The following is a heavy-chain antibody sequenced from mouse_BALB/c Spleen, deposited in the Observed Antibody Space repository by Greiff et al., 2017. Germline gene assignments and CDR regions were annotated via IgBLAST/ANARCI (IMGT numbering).Heavy chain of an antibody. J-gene: IGHJ1*01. Sequence: VQLQQPGAELVMPGASVKMSCKASGYTFTDYWMHWVKQRPGQGLEWIGAIDTSDSYTSYNQKFKGKATLTVDESSSTAYMQLSSLTSEDSAVYYCAGPSYFDVWGAGTTVTVSS. CDR1: GYTFTDYW. V-gene: IGHV1-69*01. CDR2: IDTSDSYT. D-gene: IGHD3-3*01. CDR3: AGPSYFDV.